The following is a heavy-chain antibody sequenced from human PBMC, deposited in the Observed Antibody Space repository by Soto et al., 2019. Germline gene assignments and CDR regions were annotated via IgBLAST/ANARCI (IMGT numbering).Heavy chain of an antibody. CDR1: GFIFNNYA. V-gene: IGHV1-18*04. Sequence: ASVKVSCKAFGFIFNNYAMSWVRQAPVQGLEWMGWISANSGNTNYAQKLQGRVTMTTDTSTSTSYMGLMSLRSDDTAGYYCATAGNCYSRGRHFWG. CDR2: ISANSGNT. J-gene: IGHJ2*01. D-gene: IGHD3-22*01. CDR3: ATAGNCYSRGRHF.